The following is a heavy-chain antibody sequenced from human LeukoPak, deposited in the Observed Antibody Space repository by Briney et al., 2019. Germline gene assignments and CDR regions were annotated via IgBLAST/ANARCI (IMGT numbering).Heavy chain of an antibody. CDR1: GFTFSGYT. CDR2: ISFDGSNK. J-gene: IGHJ5*02. V-gene: IGHV3-30-3*01. CDR3: ARDPDFWSGYYKVAWFDP. Sequence: GGSLRLSCAASGFTFSGYTIHWVRQPPGKGLEWVAVISFDGSNKYYADSVKGRFTISRDNAKKSLYLQMNSLRAEDTAVYYCARDPDFWSGYYKVAWFDPWGQGTPVTVSS. D-gene: IGHD3-3*01.